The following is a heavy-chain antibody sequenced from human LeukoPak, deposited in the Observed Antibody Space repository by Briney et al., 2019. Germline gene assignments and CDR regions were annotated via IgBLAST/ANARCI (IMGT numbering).Heavy chain of an antibody. D-gene: IGHD6-19*01. CDR3: ARPGIAVASDADDAFDI. Sequence: SVKVSCKASGGTFSSYAISWVRQAPGQGLEWMGGIIPIFGTANYAQKFQGRVTITADESTSTAYMELSSLRSEDTAVYYCARPGIAVASDADDAFDIWGQGTMVTVSS. V-gene: IGHV1-69*13. CDR1: GGTFSSYA. J-gene: IGHJ3*02. CDR2: IIPIFGTA.